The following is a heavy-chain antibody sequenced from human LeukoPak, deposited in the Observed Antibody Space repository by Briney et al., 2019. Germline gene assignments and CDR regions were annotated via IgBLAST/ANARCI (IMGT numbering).Heavy chain of an antibody. CDR1: SGSISSSSYY. J-gene: IGHJ6*03. V-gene: IGHV4-39*01. CDR2: IYYSGST. Sequence: SETLSLTCTVSSGSISSSSYYWGWIRQPPGKGLEWIGSIYYSGSTYYNPSLKSRVTIFVDTSKNQFSLKLSSVTAADTAVYYCARLALGYCSSTSCSQAPTYYYNYMDVWGKGTTVTVSS. D-gene: IGHD2-2*01. CDR3: ARLALGYCSSTSCSQAPTYYYNYMDV.